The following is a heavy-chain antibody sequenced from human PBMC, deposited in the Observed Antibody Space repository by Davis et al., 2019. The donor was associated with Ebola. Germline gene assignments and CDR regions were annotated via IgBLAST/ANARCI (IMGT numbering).Heavy chain of an antibody. CDR1: GGSITGYS. J-gene: IGHJ3*01. CDR3: ARDSVGALDV. V-gene: IGHV4-59*01. CDR2: ITYTGYP. Sequence: MPSDTLSLTCTVSGGSITGYSWNWIPQSPGKGLEWIGFITYTGYPTYNPSLKTRVPMSVNPSGNHFYLDLKSVTAADTAVYYCARDSVGALDVWGHGTMVTVS.